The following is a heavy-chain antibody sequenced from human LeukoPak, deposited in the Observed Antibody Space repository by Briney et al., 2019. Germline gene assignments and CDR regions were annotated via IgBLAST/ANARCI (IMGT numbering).Heavy chain of an antibody. V-gene: IGHV1-2*02. J-gene: IGHJ4*02. CDR1: GYTFTGYY. Sequence: GASVKVSCKASGYTFTGYYMHWVRQAPGQGLEWMGWINPNSGGTNYAQKFQGRVTMTRDTSISTAYMELSRLRSDDTAVYYCARGAFVLLWFGELSYWGQGTLVTVSS. CDR3: ARGAFVLLWFGELSY. D-gene: IGHD3-10*01. CDR2: INPNSGGT.